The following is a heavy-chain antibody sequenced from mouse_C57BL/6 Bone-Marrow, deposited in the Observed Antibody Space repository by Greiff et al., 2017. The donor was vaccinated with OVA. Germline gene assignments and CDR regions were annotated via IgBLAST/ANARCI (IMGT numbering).Heavy chain of an antibody. CDR2: ISDGGSYT. Sequence: EVQVVESGGGLVKPGGSLKLSCAASGFTFSSYAMSWVRQTPEKRLEWVATISDGGSYTSYPDNVKGRFTISRDNAKNNLYLQMSHLKSEDTAMYYCARDYYGSSYWGQGTTLTVSS. D-gene: IGHD1-1*01. CDR1: GFTFSSYA. V-gene: IGHV5-4*01. J-gene: IGHJ2*01. CDR3: ARDYYGSSY.